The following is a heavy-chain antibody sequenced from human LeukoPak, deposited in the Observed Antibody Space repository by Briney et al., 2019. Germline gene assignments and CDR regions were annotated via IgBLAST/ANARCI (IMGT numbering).Heavy chain of an antibody. CDR3: AKLSTSSGYYYYMDV. CDR1: GFTFSSYG. Sequence: GGSLRLSCAASGFTFSSYGMHWVRQAPGKGLEWVAFIRYDGSNKYYADSVKGRFTISRDNSKNTLYLQMNSLRAEDAAVYYCAKLSTSSGYYYYMDVWGKGTTVTVSS. J-gene: IGHJ6*03. CDR2: IRYDGSNK. V-gene: IGHV3-30*02. D-gene: IGHD3-16*02.